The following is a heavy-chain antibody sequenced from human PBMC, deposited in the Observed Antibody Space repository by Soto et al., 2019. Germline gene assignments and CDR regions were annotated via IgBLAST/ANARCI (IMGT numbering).Heavy chain of an antibody. Sequence: DVQLVESGGGLVQPGRSLRLSCAAFGFTFDDYAIHWVRQAPGRGLEWVACISWHGASIGYADSVKGRFTISRDNAKNSLHLQMNSLRSEDTALYYCANLPLYGSGFDCWGQGTLVTVSS. V-gene: IGHV3-9*01. D-gene: IGHD3-10*01. CDR2: ISWHGASI. J-gene: IGHJ4*02. CDR1: GFTFDDYA. CDR3: ANLPLYGSGFDC.